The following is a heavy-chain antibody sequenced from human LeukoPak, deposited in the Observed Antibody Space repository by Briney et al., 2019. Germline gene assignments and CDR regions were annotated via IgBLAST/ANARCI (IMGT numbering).Heavy chain of an antibody. D-gene: IGHD3-10*01. Sequence: ASVKVSCKASGYTFTNFGISWVRQAPGQGLEWMGWINPNSGGTNYAQKFQGRVTMTRDTSISTAYMELSRLRSDDTAVYYCELIWFVFYGMDVWGQGTTVTVSS. CDR1: GYTFTNFG. J-gene: IGHJ6*02. CDR2: INPNSGGT. V-gene: IGHV1-2*02. CDR3: ELIWFVFYGMDV.